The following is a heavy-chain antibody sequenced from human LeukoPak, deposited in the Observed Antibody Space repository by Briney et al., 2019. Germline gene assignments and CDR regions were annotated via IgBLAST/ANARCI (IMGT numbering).Heavy chain of an antibody. CDR2: IYYSGST. CDR1: GGSISSYY. CDR3: ARDYYSSSWDNWFDP. V-gene: IGHV4-59*01. D-gene: IGHD6-13*01. J-gene: IGHJ5*02. Sequence: SETLSLTCTVSGGSISSYYWSWIRQPPGKGLEWIGYIYYSGSTNYNPSLKSRVTISVDTSKNQFSLKLSSVTAADTAVYYCARDYYSSSWDNWFDPWGQGTLVTVSS.